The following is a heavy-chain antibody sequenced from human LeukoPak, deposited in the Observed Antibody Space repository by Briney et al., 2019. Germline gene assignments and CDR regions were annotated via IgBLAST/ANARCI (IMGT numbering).Heavy chain of an antibody. D-gene: IGHD5-12*01. CDR1: GYTLTSYD. CDR3: ARVAWDSGYDGYYFDY. CDR2: IIPILGIA. J-gene: IGHJ4*02. V-gene: IGHV1-69*04. Sequence: SVKVSCKASGYTLTSYDINWVRQAPGQGLEWTGRIIPILGIANYAQKFQGRVTITADKSTSTAYMELSSLRSEDTAVYYCARVAWDSGYDGYYFDYWGQGTLVTVSS.